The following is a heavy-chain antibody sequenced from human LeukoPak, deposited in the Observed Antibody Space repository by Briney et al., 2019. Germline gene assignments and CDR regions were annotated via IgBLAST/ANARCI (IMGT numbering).Heavy chain of an antibody. J-gene: IGHJ4*02. CDR3: ARVSSQSYFDY. V-gene: IGHV4-39*01. CDR2: IYYSGST. CDR1: GGSISSSSYY. Sequence: SETLSLTCTVSGGSISSSSYYWGWIRQPPGKGLEWIGSIYYSGSTYYNPSLKSRVTISVDTSKNQFSLKLSSVTAADTAVYYCARVSSQSYFDYWGQGTLVTVSS.